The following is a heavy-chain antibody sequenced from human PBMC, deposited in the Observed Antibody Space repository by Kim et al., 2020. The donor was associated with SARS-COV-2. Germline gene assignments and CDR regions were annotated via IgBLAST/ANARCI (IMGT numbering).Heavy chain of an antibody. D-gene: IGHD1-1*01. V-gene: IGHV3-7*01. CDR1: GFTFSNYW. J-gene: IGHJ3*02. Sequence: GGSLRLSCAASGFTFSNYWMTWVCQAPGKGLEWVASIKDDGSEKYYMDSAEGRFIISREDAKNSLFLQMNSLRADDTAVYYCAGHVRGTDGAFEIWGQGTLGTVSS. CDR3: AGHVRGTDGAFEI. CDR2: IKDDGSEK.